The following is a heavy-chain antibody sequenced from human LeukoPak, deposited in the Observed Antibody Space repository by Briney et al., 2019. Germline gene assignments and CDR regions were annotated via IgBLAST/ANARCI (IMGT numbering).Heavy chain of an antibody. CDR1: DFILRAYG. J-gene: IGHJ6*02. Sequence: PGGSLRLSCAASDFILRAYGMNWVRQAPGKGLVWVSHVNLDGSSTSYADSVKGRFTISRDNARNTLYLQMNSLRVEDTAVYYCARGVDYGLDVWGQGTTVTVSS. CDR3: ARGVDYGLDV. V-gene: IGHV3-74*01. D-gene: IGHD2-15*01. CDR2: VNLDGSST.